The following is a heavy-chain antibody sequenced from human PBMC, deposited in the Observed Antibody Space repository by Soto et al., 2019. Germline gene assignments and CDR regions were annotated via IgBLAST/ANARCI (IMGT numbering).Heavy chain of an antibody. CDR1: GGSISSGDYY. CDR3: ATFKGGILWFGELSHFDP. J-gene: IGHJ5*02. CDR2: IYYSGST. Sequence: QVQLQESGPGLVKSSQTLSLTCTVSGGSISSGDYYWSWIRQPPGKGLEWIGYIYYSGSTYYNPSLKSRVTISVDTSKNQFSLKLSSVTAADTAVYYCATFKGGILWFGELSHFDPWGQGTLVTVSS. V-gene: IGHV4-30-4*01. D-gene: IGHD3-10*01.